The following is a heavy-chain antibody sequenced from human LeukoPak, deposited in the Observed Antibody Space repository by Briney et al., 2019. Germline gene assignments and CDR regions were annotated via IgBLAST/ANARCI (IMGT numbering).Heavy chain of an antibody. Sequence: SETLSLTCAVFGGSFSDFYWSWIRQTPGKGLEWIAEINHSGSTIYNPSLKSRVTISLDTSKNQFSLKLSSVTAADTAVYYCARAGSITIFGVVSRWFDPWGQGTLVTVPS. J-gene: IGHJ5*02. D-gene: IGHD3-3*01. CDR1: GGSFSDFY. V-gene: IGHV4-34*01. CDR2: INHSGST. CDR3: ARAGSITIFGVVSRWFDP.